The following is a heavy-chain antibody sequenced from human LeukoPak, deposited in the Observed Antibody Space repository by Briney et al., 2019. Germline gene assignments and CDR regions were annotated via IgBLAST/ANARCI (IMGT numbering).Heavy chain of an antibody. V-gene: IGHV3-23*01. Sequence: GGSLRLSCAASGFTFSSYAVSWVRQAPGKGLEWVSSISGSGGSTYSADSVKGRFTISRDNSKNTLYLQMNSLRAEDTALYYCAKGEAAGIAAAGKRFDPWGQGTLVTVSS. CDR1: GFTFSSYA. CDR3: AKGEAAGIAAAGKRFDP. CDR2: ISGSGGST. J-gene: IGHJ5*02. D-gene: IGHD6-13*01.